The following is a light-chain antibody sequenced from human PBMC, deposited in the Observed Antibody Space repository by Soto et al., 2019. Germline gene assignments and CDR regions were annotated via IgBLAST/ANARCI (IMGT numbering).Light chain of an antibody. J-gene: IGKJ1*01. Sequence: ILMTQSPATLSVSPGERATLSCRASQSVINNLAWYQQKPGQAPRLLIYDASTRATGIPARFSGSGSGTEFTLTISGLQSEDFAVYYCQQYHNWPQWTFGQGTKVEIK. CDR3: QQYHNWPQWT. CDR2: DAS. CDR1: QSVINN. V-gene: IGKV3-15*01.